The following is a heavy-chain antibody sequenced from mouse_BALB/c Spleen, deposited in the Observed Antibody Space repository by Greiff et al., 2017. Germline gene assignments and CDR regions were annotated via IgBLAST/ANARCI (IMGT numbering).Heavy chain of an antibody. J-gene: IGHJ3*01. CDR2: ISSGGSYT. CDR1: GFTFSSYA. CDR3: ARQGDSWFAY. V-gene: IGHV5-9-3*01. D-gene: IGHD3-3*01. Sequence: DVMLVESGGGLVKPGGSLKLSCAASGFTFSSYAMSWVRQTPEKRLEWVATISSGGSYTYYPDSVKGRFTISRDNAKNTLYLQMSSLRSEDTAMYYCARQGDSWFAYWGQGTLVTVSA.